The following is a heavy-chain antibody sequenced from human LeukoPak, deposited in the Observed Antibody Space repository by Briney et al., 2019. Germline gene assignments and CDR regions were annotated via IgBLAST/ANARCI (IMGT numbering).Heavy chain of an antibody. D-gene: IGHD2-15*01. CDR2: INPSGGST. CDR3: ARDRYCSGGSCYYFDY. J-gene: IGHJ4*02. CDR1: GYTFTSYY. Sequence: ASVKVSCKASGYTFTSYYMHWVRQAPGQGLEWMGIINPSGGSTSYAQKFQGRVTMTRDTSTSTVYMELSSLRSEDTAVYYCARDRYCSGGSCYYFDYWGQGTLVTVSS. V-gene: IGHV1-46*01.